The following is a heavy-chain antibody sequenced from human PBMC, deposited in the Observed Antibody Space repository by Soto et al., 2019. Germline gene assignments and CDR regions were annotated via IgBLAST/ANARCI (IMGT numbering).Heavy chain of an antibody. V-gene: IGHV5-51*03. CDR3: AREYYGLLAGYYMDL. CDR1: GYRFTSYW. CDR2: IYPGDSDT. J-gene: IGHJ5*02. D-gene: IGHD3-9*01. Sequence: GESLRISCQGSGYRFTSYWIGWVRQLPGKGLEWMGIIYPGDSDTRYSPSFQGQVTISADKSISTAYLQWSSLKASDTAVYFCAREYYGLLAGYYMDLWGQGTLVAVSS.